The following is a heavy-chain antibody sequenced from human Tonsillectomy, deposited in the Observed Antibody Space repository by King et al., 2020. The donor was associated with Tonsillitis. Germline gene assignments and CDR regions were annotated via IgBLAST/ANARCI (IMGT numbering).Heavy chain of an antibody. J-gene: IGHJ4*02. Sequence: VQLVESGGGVVQPGGSLRLSCAASGFTFNSYGMHWVRQAPGEGLEWVAFIRYDGSNKYYADSVKGRFTISRDNSKNTLCLQMNSLGPEDTAVYYCAKDAGGGYGHWGQGTLVTVSS. D-gene: IGHD3-16*01. CDR1: GFTFNSYG. CDR2: IRYDGSNK. V-gene: IGHV3-30*02. CDR3: AKDAGGGYGH.